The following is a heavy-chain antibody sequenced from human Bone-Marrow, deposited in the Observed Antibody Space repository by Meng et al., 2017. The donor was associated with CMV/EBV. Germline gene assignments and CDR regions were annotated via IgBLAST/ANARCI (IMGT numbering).Heavy chain of an antibody. CDR2: MNPNSGNT. CDR3: ARGRSQLLRVYYYYGMDV. CDR1: GYTFTSYD. D-gene: IGHD2-2*01. J-gene: IGHJ6*02. Sequence: ASVKVSCKASGYTFTSYDINWVRQATGQGLEWMGWMNPNSGNTGYAQKFQGRVTMTRNTSISTAYMELSSLRAEDTAVYYCARGRSQLLRVYYYYGMDVWGQGTTVTVSS. V-gene: IGHV1-8*01.